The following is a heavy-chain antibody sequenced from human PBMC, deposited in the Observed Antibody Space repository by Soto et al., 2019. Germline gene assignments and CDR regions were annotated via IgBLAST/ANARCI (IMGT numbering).Heavy chain of an antibody. CDR1: GFTLSSYW. D-gene: IGHD1-26*01. CDR3: ARVLVGSSRQVDY. V-gene: IGHV3-74*01. CDR2: INSDGTST. Sequence: PGGSLRLSCVASGFTLSSYWMHWVRQAPGKGLVWVSRINSDGTSTSYADSVEGRLTISRDNAKNTLYLQMNSLRDDDTAVYYCARVLVGSSRQVDYWGQGTLVTVSS. J-gene: IGHJ4*02.